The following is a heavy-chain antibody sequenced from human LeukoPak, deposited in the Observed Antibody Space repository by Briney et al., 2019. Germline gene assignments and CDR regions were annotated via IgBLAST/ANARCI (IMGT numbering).Heavy chain of an antibody. J-gene: IGHJ3*02. Sequence: SETLSLTCTVFGGSISSYYWSWIRQPPGKGLEWIGYIYYSGSTNYNPSLKSRVTISVDTSKNQFSLKLSSVTAADTAVYYCARRRTVTTFDAFDIWGQGTMVTVSS. CDR3: ARRRTVTTFDAFDI. D-gene: IGHD4-17*01. V-gene: IGHV4-59*08. CDR1: GGSISSYY. CDR2: IYYSGST.